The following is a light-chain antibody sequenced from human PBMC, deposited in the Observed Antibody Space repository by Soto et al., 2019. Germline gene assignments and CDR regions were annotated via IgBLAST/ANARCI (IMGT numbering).Light chain of an antibody. Sequence: QTVVTQPPSVSGAPGQRVTISCTGSSSNIGAGYDVHWYQQFPGTAPKVLIYENNNRPSGVPDRFSGSKSGTSASLAITGLQAEDEADYYCQSYDSSLSGYVFGTGTKVTVL. CDR1: SSNIGAGYD. CDR2: ENN. V-gene: IGLV1-40*01. CDR3: QSYDSSLSGYV. J-gene: IGLJ1*01.